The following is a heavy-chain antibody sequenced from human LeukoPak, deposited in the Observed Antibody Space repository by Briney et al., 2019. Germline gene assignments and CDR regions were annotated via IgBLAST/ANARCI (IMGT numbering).Heavy chain of an antibody. V-gene: IGHV4-61*02. CDR3: AGGGGDWDWFDP. J-gene: IGHJ5*02. D-gene: IGHD2-21*02. CDR2: IYSSGNT. CDR1: GGSISSGNYH. Sequence: SETLSLTCTVSGGSISSGNYHWIWIRQPAGKGLEWIGRIYSSGNTNYNPSLKSRVIISVDTSKNQFSLKLSSVTAADTAVYYWAGGGGDWDWFDPWGQGTLVTVSS.